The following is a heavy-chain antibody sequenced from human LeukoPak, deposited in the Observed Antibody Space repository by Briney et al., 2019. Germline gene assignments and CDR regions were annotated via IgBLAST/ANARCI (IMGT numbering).Heavy chain of an antibody. D-gene: IGHD1-1*01. V-gene: IGHV4-4*07. CDR1: NGSIGFYF. CDR2: INGNGGT. Sequence: ASETLSLTCTVSNGSIGFYFWSWIRQPAGKGLEWIGRINGNGGTNYNPSLKSRVTMSVDTSKNQFSLRLSSVTAADTATYYCARDRGGYYYFDYWGQGTLVTVSS. CDR3: ARDRGGYYYFDY. J-gene: IGHJ4*02.